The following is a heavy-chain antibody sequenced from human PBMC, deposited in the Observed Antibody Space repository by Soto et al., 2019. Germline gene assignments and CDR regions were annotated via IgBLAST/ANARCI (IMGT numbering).Heavy chain of an antibody. CDR3: ARVKSSGWGPYYYGMDV. D-gene: IGHD6-19*01. Sequence: GASVKVSCKASGYTFTSYGISWVRQAPGQGLEWMGWISAYNGNTNYAQKLQGRVTMTTDTSTSTAYTELRSPRSDDTAVYYCARVKSSGWGPYYYGMDVWGQGTTVTV. J-gene: IGHJ6*02. CDR1: GYTFTSYG. V-gene: IGHV1-18*04. CDR2: ISAYNGNT.